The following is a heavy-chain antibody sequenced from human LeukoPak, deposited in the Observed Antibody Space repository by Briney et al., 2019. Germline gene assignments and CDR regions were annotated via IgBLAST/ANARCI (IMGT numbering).Heavy chain of an antibody. D-gene: IGHD6-19*01. CDR2: IYSGGST. CDR3: ARVSRSSGWYAGGEVGMDV. V-gene: IGHV3-53*01. CDR1: GFTVSSNY. J-gene: IGHJ6*02. Sequence: GGSLRLSCAASGFTVSSNYMSWVRQAPGKGLEWVSVIYSGGSTYYAGSVKGRFTISRDNSKNTLYLQMNSLRAEDTAVYYCARVSRSSGWYAGGEVGMDVWGQGTTVTVSS.